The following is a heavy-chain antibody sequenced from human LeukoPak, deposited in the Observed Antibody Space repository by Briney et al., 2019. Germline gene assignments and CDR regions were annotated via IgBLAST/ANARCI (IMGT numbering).Heavy chain of an antibody. CDR3: ARAVPPVMTFDY. V-gene: IGHV3-53*01. D-gene: IGHD2-21*01. CDR1: GFTVSSNY. CDR2: IYSGGST. J-gene: IGHJ4*02. Sequence: GGSLRLSCAASGFTVSSNYMSCVRQAPGKGLEWVSVIYSGGSTYYADSVEGRFTISRDNSKNTLYLQMNSLRAEDTAVYYCARAVPPVMTFDYWGQGTLVTVSS.